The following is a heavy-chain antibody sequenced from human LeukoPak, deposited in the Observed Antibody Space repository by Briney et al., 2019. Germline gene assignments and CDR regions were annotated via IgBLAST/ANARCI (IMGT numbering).Heavy chain of an antibody. V-gene: IGHV3-9*01. D-gene: IGHD1-26*01. J-gene: IGHJ3*02. CDR3: AKDAVGATPDAFDI. CDR1: GFTFDDYA. CDR2: INWNSGSV. Sequence: GGSLRLSCAASGFTFDDYAMHWDRQPPGKGLEWVSAINWNSGSVGYADSVKGRFTISRDNAKNSLYLQMNSLRPEDTALYYCAKDAVGATPDAFDIWGQGTMVTVSS.